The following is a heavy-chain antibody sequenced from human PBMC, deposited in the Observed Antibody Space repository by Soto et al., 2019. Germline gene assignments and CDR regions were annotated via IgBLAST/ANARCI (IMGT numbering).Heavy chain of an antibody. CDR3: ARYGRRPYYYDSSGYYFDY. CDR2: IKQDGSEK. D-gene: IGHD3-22*01. Sequence: GGSLRLSCAASGFTFSSYSMNWVRQAPGMGLEWVANIKQDGSEKYYVDSVKGRFTISRDNAKNSLYLQMNSLRAEDTAVYYCARYGRRPYYYDSSGYYFDYRGQGTLVTVSS. CDR1: GFTFSSYS. J-gene: IGHJ4*02. V-gene: IGHV3-7*03.